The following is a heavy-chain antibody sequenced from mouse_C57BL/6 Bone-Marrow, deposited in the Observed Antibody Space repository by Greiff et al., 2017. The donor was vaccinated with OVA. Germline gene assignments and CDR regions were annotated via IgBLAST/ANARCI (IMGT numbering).Heavy chain of an antibody. D-gene: IGHD1-1*01. J-gene: IGHJ1*03. CDR2: INPNYGTT. CDR3: ARAAGDYGSSYWYFDV. Sequence: EVKLVESGPELVKPGASVKISCKASGYSFTDYNMNWVKQSNGKSLEWIGVINPNYGTTSYNQKFKGKATLTVDQSSSTAYMQLNSLTSEDSAVYYCARAAGDYGSSYWYFDVWGTGTTVTVSS. V-gene: IGHV1-39*01. CDR1: GYSFTDYN.